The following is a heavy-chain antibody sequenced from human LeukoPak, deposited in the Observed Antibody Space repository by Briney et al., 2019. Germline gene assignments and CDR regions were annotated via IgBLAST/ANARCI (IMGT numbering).Heavy chain of an antibody. CDR1: GYTFIGYS. CDR3: AREYGGNPGLFGY. CDR2: ITPYNGNT. V-gene: IGHV1-18*01. D-gene: IGHD4-23*01. Sequence: ASVKVSCKASGYTFIGYSISWVRQAPGHGLEWMGWITPYNGNTNYVQNFQGRVTMTTDTSTSTAYMELRSLRSDDTAVYYCAREYGGNPGLFGYWGQGTLITVSS. J-gene: IGHJ4*02.